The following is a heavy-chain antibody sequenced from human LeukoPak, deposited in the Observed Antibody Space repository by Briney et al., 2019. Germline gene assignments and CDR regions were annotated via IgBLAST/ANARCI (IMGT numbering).Heavy chain of an antibody. CDR3: ARHWLEAAKTYSYWFDP. V-gene: IGHV4-4*09. CDR1: GGSISDYY. CDR2: IYRGGTI. D-gene: IGHD6-13*01. Sequence: PSETLSLTCSVSGGSISDYYWSWIRQPPGKGLEWIGYIYRGGTINYNPSVKSRVTMSLDTSKNQISLMLNSVTAADTAIYYCARHWLEAAKTYSYWFDPWGQGTLVIVSS. J-gene: IGHJ5*02.